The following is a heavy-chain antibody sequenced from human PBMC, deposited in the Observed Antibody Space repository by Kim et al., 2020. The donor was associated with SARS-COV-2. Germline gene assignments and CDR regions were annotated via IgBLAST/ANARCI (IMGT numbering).Heavy chain of an antibody. CDR3: ARKREGMDV. CDR2: NGNT. V-gene: IGHV1-3*01. Sequence: NGNTKYSPKFQGRVTITRDTSASTAYMELSSLRSEDTAVYYCARKREGMDVWGKGTTVTVSS. J-gene: IGHJ6*03.